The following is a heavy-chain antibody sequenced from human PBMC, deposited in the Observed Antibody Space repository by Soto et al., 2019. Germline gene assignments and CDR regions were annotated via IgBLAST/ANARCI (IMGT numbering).Heavy chain of an antibody. Sequence: QVQLVESGGGVVQPGRSLRLSCAASGFTFRSYAMHWVRQAPGTGLECVAVISYDGSNKFYRDYVKGRFTISRDNSKNTLYLQINSLRYEATAVYYGARGDREDIAVVIGVRPGEYGVDGWGQGTTVTVAS. CDR1: GFTFRSYA. D-gene: IGHD2-15*01. J-gene: IGHJ6*02. CDR3: ARGDREDIAVVIGVRPGEYGVDG. V-gene: IGHV3-30-3*01. CDR2: ISYDGSNK.